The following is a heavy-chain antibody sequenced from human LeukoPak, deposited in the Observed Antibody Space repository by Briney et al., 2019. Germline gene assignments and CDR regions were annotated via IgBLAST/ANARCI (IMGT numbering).Heavy chain of an antibody. V-gene: IGHV4-39*01. CDR3: ASYCSSTSCYRGLLDFDN. Sequence: PSETLSLTCTVSGGSISSSSYYWGWIRQPPGKGLEWIGSIYYSGSTYYNPSLKSRLTISVDTSKNQFSLKLSSVTAADTAVYYCASYCSSTSCYRGLLDFDNWGQGTLVTVSS. CDR1: GGSISSSSYY. J-gene: IGHJ4*02. CDR2: IYYSGST. D-gene: IGHD2-2*01.